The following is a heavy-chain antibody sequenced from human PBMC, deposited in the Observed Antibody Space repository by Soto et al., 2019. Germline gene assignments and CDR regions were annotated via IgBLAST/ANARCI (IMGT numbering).Heavy chain of an antibody. V-gene: IGHV3-74*01. D-gene: IGHD3-10*01. CDR1: GFTFSSYW. CDR3: ARVGFGELLSPPYYYYYGMDV. Sequence: PGGSLRLSCAASGFTFSSYWMHWVRQAPGKGLVWVSRINSDGSSTSYADSVKGRFTISRDNAKNTLYLQMNSLRAEDTAVYYCARVGFGELLSPPYYYYYGMDVWGQGTTVTVSS. J-gene: IGHJ6*02. CDR2: INSDGSST.